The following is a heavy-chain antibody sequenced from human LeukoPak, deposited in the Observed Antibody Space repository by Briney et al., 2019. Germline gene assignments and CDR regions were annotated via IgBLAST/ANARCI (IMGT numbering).Heavy chain of an antibody. V-gene: IGHV1-46*01. CDR1: GYTFTGYY. CDR2: INPSGGST. J-gene: IGHJ4*02. Sequence: ASVKVSCKASGYTFTGYYMHWVRQAPGQGLEWMGIINPSGGSTSYAQKFQGRVTMTRDTSTSTVYMELSSLRSEDTAVYYCAREYSSGWGKDYWGQGTLVTVSS. D-gene: IGHD6-19*01. CDR3: AREYSSGWGKDY.